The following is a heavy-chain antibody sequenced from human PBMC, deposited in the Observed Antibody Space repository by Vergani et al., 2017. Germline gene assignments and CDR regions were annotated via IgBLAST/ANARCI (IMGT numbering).Heavy chain of an antibody. CDR1: GYTFTSYG. J-gene: IGHJ4*02. CDR3: ARANDYGDYPPFGY. V-gene: IGHV1-18*01. CDR2: INAGNGNT. Sequence: QVQLVQSGAEVKKPGASVKVSCKASGYTFTSYGISWVRQAPGQGLEWMGWINAGNGNTKYSQKFQGRATITRETTASTAYMELSSLRSEDTAVYYWARANDYGDYPPFGYWGQGTLVTVSS. D-gene: IGHD4-17*01.